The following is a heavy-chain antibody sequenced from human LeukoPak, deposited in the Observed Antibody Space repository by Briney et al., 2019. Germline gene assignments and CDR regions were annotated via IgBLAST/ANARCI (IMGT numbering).Heavy chain of an antibody. J-gene: IGHJ4*02. Sequence: SETLSLTCPVYGGSFSGYYWSWIRQPPGKGLEWIGEINHSGSTNYNPSLKSRVTISVDTSKNQFSLKLSSVTAADTAVYYCARGDYFDYWGQGTLVTVSS. V-gene: IGHV4-34*01. CDR2: INHSGST. CDR3: ARGDYFDY. CDR1: GGSFSGYY.